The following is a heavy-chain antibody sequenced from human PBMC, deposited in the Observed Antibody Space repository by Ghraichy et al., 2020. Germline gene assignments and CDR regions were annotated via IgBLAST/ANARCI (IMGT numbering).Heavy chain of an antibody. CDR3: AKSSVELRDYYYYMDV. CDR1: GFTFSSYA. J-gene: IGHJ6*03. Sequence: GGSLRLSCAASGFTFSSYAMSWVRQAPGKGLEWVSAISGSGGSTYYADSVKGRFIISRDNSKNTLYLQMNSLRAEDTAVDYCAKSSVELRDYYYYMDVGGKGTTVTVSS. D-gene: IGHD1-7*01. CDR2: ISGSGGST. V-gene: IGHV3-23*01.